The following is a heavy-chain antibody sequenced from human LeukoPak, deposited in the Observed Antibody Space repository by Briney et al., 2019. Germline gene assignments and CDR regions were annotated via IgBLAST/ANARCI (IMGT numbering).Heavy chain of an antibody. CDR2: IIPIFGTA. V-gene: IGHV1-69*01. Sequence: ASVKVSCKASGGTFSSYAISWVRQAPGQGLEWMGGIIPIFGTANYAQKFQGRVTITADESTSTAYMELSSLRSEDTAVYYCARVGYCSSTSCYDPNYYYYGGRLGPRDHGHRLL. D-gene: IGHD2-2*01. J-gene: IGHJ6*02. CDR1: GGTFSSYA. CDR3: ARVGYCSSTSCYDPNYYYYGGR.